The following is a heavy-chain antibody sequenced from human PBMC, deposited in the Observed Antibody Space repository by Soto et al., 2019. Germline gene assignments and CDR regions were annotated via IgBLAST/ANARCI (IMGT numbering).Heavy chain of an antibody. CDR1: GGSISSGDYY. CDR3: ARDGIGGPGDN. V-gene: IGHV4-30-4*01. J-gene: IGHJ4*02. CDR2: IYYSGST. D-gene: IGHD3-16*01. Sequence: PSETLSLTCTVSGGSISSGDYYWSWIRQPPGKGLEWIGYIYYSGSTYYNPSLKSRVTISVDTSKNQFSLKLSSVTAADTAVYYCARDGIGGPGDNWGQGTLVTVSS.